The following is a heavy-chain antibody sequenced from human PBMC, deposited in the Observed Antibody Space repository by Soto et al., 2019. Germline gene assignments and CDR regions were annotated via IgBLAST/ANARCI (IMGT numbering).Heavy chain of an antibody. Sequence: QVQLVQSGAEVKKPGSSVKVSCKASGGTFSSYASSWVRQAPGQGLEWMGGIIPIFGTANYAQKFQGRVTXTXXESTSTAYMELSSLRSEDTAVYYCASHSYGYFPHCYHGMDVWGQGTTVTVSS. CDR1: GGTFSSYA. J-gene: IGHJ6*02. CDR3: ASHSYGYFPHCYHGMDV. V-gene: IGHV1-69*05. D-gene: IGHD5-18*01. CDR2: IIPIFGTA.